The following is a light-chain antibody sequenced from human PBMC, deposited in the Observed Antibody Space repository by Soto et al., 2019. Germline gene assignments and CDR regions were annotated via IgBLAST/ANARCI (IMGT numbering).Light chain of an antibody. CDR1: QSVRRNY. CDR3: QQYVTSPT. Sequence: TQTTDTMSLTQRERAPLSCRASQSVRRNYLAWYQQKPGLAPSLLIYDASSRATGIPDRFSGSGSGTDFTLTISSLEPEDSAVYSGQQYVTSPTFGQGGKVDIK. CDR2: DAS. J-gene: IGKJ1*01. V-gene: IGKV3D-20*01.